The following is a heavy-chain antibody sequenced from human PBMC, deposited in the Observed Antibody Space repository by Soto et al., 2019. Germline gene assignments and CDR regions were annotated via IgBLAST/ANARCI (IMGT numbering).Heavy chain of an antibody. V-gene: IGHV1-2*02. CDR1: GYTFTGYY. J-gene: IGHJ4*02. Sequence: QVQLVQSGAEVKKPGASVKVSCKASGYTFTGYYMHWVRQDPGQGLEWMGWINPNSGGTNYAQKFQGRVTMTRDTSISTAYMELSRLRSDDTAVYYCARATGDIVVVPASPGDYWGQGTLVTVSS. CDR2: INPNSGGT. D-gene: IGHD2-2*01. CDR3: ARATGDIVVVPASPGDY.